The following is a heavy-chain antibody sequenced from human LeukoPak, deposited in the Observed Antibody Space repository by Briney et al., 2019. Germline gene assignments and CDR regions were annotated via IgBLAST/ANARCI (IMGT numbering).Heavy chain of an antibody. Sequence: PSGTLSLTCAVSGGSISSNSWWSWVRQPPGKGLEWIGEIYHSGSTNYNPSLKSRVTISVDKSKHQFSLKLSSVTAADTAVYYCATLRASNIVGATSWFDPWGQGTLVTVSS. CDR1: GGSISSNSW. D-gene: IGHD1-26*01. V-gene: IGHV4-4*02. CDR3: ATLRASNIVGATSWFDP. J-gene: IGHJ5*02. CDR2: IYHSGST.